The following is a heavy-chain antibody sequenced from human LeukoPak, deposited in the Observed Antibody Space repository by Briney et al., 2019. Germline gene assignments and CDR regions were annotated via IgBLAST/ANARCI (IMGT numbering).Heavy chain of an antibody. CDR1: GFTFSSYW. Sequence: GGSLRLSCVASGFTFSSYWMHWVRHAPGKGLVWVSRINSDGSSTTYAEPVKGRFTISRDNAKNTLYLQMNSLRAEDTAVYYCATNVYPGYWGQGTLVTVSS. D-gene: IGHD5/OR15-5a*01. CDR2: INSDGSST. V-gene: IGHV3-74*01. J-gene: IGHJ4*02. CDR3: ATNVYPGY.